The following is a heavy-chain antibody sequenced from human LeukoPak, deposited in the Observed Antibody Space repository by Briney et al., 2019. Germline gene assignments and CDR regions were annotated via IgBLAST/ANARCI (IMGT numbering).Heavy chain of an antibody. CDR3: ARDVVVVAATHHYYYYGMDV. V-gene: IGHV4-59*08. Sequence: SETLSLTCTVSGGSISSYYWSWIRQPPGKGLEWIGYIYCSGSTNYNPSLKSRVTISVDTSKNQFSLKLSSVTAADTAVYYCARDVVVVAATHHYYYYGMDVWGQGTTVTVSS. CDR2: IYCSGST. D-gene: IGHD2-15*01. J-gene: IGHJ6*02. CDR1: GGSISSYY.